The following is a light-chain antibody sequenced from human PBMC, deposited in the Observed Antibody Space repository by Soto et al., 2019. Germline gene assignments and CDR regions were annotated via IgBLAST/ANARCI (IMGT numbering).Light chain of an antibody. Sequence: DLPITPSPSSLSASVGDRITNPFRASQGISSWLAWYQQKPGKAPELLIRTASSLQSGVPSRFSGSGSGTDFTLTINSLQPEDSATYYCQQAYSFPITFGQGTRLEIK. CDR1: QGISSW. J-gene: IGKJ5*01. CDR3: QQAYSFPIT. V-gene: IGKV1-12*01. CDR2: TAS.